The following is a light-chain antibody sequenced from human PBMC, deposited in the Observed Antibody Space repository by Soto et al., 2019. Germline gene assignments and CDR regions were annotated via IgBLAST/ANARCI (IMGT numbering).Light chain of an antibody. J-gene: IGKJ5*01. CDR1: QNIINW. CDR3: QQYSRFPIT. V-gene: IGKV1-5*03. Sequence: DIQMAQSPSTLSASVGDRVTITCRASQNIINWLAWYQQKPGQAPKLLIQQASILEWGVPSRFSGTGSETEFALTINSLQPEDAAFYYCQQYSRFPITFGQGTRLEMK. CDR2: QAS.